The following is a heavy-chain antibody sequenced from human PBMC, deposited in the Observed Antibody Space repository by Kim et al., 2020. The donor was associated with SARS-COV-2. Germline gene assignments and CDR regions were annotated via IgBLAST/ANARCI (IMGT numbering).Heavy chain of an antibody. V-gene: IGHV1-3*01. J-gene: IGHJ6*02. CDR1: GYTFTSYA. D-gene: IGHD3-9*01. Sequence: ASVKVSCKASGYTFTSYAMHWVRQAPGQRLEWMGWINAGNGNTKYSQKFQGRVTITRDTSASTAYMELSSLRSEDTAVYYCARDRQYYDILTGYYPIYYYYGMDVWGQGTTVTVSS. CDR2: INAGNGNT. CDR3: ARDRQYYDILTGYYPIYYYYGMDV.